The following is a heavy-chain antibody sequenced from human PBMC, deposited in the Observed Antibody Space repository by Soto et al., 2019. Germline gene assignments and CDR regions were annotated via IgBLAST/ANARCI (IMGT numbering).Heavy chain of an antibody. J-gene: IGHJ5*02. V-gene: IGHV3-30-3*01. CDR3: ARVGGWTRRGWFDP. CDR2: RSYDGSAS. Sequence: QVQLLESGGGVVQPGRSLRLSCAASGFTFSSYAMHWVRQAPGKGLEWVAVRSYDGSASYYADSVKGRFTISRDKSKNPLYLQMNSLRDEDTAVYDCARVGGWTRRGWFDPWGQGTLVTVSS. CDR1: GFTFSSYA. D-gene: IGHD6-19*01.